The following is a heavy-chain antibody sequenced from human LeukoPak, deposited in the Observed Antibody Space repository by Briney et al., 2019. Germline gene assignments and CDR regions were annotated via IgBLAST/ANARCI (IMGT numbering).Heavy chain of an antibody. D-gene: IGHD2-2*01. J-gene: IGHJ6*02. Sequence: SVKVSCTASGGTFSSYAISWVRQAPGQGLEWMGRIIPIFGIANYAQKFQGRVTITADKSTSTAYMELSSLRSEDTAVYYCARAIVVVPADIPSYGMDVWGQGTTVTVSS. CDR2: IIPIFGIA. CDR1: GGTFSSYA. V-gene: IGHV1-69*04. CDR3: ARAIVVVPADIPSYGMDV.